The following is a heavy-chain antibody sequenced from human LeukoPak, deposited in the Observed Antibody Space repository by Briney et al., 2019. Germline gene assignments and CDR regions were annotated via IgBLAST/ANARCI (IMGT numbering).Heavy chain of an antibody. CDR2: IIHIFGTA. Sequence: SSVKVSCKASGGTFSSYAISWVRQAPGQGLEWMGGIIHIFGTANYAQKFQGRVTITADKSTSTAYMELSSLRSEDTAVYYCARSYGDYPLGYWGQGTLVTVSS. V-gene: IGHV1-69*06. CDR1: GGTFSSYA. CDR3: ARSYGDYPLGY. D-gene: IGHD4-17*01. J-gene: IGHJ4*02.